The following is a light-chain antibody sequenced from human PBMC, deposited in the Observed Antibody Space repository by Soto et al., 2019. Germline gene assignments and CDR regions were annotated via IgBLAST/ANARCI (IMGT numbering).Light chain of an antibody. CDR1: QSVSSSY. Sequence: IVLTQSPGTLSLSPGERATLSCRASQSVSSSYLAWYQQKPGQAPRLLIYGASSRATGIPDRFSGSGSGTDFTLTISRLEPEDFAVYYCKQYGSSSITFGQGTRLEIK. V-gene: IGKV3-20*01. J-gene: IGKJ5*01. CDR2: GAS. CDR3: KQYGSSSIT.